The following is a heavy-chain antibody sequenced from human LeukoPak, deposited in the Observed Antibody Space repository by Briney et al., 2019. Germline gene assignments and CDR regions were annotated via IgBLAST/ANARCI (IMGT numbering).Heavy chain of an antibody. V-gene: IGHV4-39*07. CDR2: IYYSGST. D-gene: IGHD3-22*01. J-gene: IGHJ5*02. CDR3: ARDHYYDSSGYLGIAFDP. CDR1: GGSISSSSYY. Sequence: SETLSLTCTVSGGSISSSSYYWGWIRQPPGKGLEWNGSIYYSGSTYYNPSLKSRVTISVDTSKNQFSLKLSSVTAADTAVYYCARDHYYDSSGYLGIAFDPWGQGTLVTVSS.